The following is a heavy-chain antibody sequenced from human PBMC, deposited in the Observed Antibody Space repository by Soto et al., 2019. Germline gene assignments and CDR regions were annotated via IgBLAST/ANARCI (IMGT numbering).Heavy chain of an antibody. CDR2: INHSGST. V-gene: IGHV4-34*01. D-gene: IGHD6-13*01. CDR1: GGSFSGYY. Sequence: SETLSLTCAVYGGSFSGYYWSWIRQPPGKGLEWIGEINHSGSTNYNPSLKSRVTISVDTSKNQFSLKLSSVTAADTAVYYCARGIIAAAGTLYYMDVWGKGTTVTSP. J-gene: IGHJ6*03. CDR3: ARGIIAAAGTLYYMDV.